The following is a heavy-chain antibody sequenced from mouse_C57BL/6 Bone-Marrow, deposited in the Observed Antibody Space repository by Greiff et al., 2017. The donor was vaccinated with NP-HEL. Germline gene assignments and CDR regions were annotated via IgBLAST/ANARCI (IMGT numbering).Heavy chain of an antibody. J-gene: IGHJ2*01. Sequence: QVQLQHPGAELVRPGTSVKLSCKASGYTFTSYWMHWVKQRPGQGLEWIGVIDPSDSYTNYNQKFKGKATLTVDTSSSTAYMQLSSLTSEDSAVYYCARDITTVVAKGGYWGQGTTLTVSS. CDR3: ARDITTVVAKGGY. V-gene: IGHV1-59*01. CDR1: GYTFTSYW. D-gene: IGHD1-1*01. CDR2: IDPSDSYT.